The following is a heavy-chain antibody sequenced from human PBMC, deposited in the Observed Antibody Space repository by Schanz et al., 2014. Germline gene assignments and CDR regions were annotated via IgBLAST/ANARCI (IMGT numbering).Heavy chain of an antibody. CDR2: IKSDGSST. CDR1: GFTFSSYW. J-gene: IGHJ5*02. CDR3: ARPALWFGDNCFDP. D-gene: IGHD3-10*01. Sequence: EVQLVQSGGGLVQPGGSLRLSCAASGFTFSSYWMHWVRQVPGKGLVWVSRIKSDGSSTSYADSVKGRFTISRDNAKNTLYLQMNSLRAEDTAVYYCARPALWFGDNCFDPWGQGTLVTGSS. V-gene: IGHV3-74*01.